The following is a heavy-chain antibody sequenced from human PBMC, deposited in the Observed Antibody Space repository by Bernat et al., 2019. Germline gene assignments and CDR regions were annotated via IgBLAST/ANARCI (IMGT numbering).Heavy chain of an antibody. J-gene: IGHJ4*02. CDR1: GGSISSYY. V-gene: IGHV4-59*01. D-gene: IGHD6-19*01. Sequence: QVQLQESGPGLVKPSETLSLTCTVSGGSISSYYWSWIRQPPGKGLEWIGYIYYSGSTNYNPSLKSRVTISVDTSKNQFSLKLSSVTAADTAVYYCARGDSSGWYRVDYWGQGTLVTVSS. CDR2: IYYSGST. CDR3: ARGDSSGWYRVDY.